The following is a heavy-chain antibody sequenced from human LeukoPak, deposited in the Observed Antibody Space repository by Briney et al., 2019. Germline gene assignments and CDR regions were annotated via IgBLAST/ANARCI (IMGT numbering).Heavy chain of an antibody. J-gene: IGHJ4*02. Sequence: SETLSLTCTVSGGSISSSSYYWGWIRQPPGKGLEWIGSIYYSGSTYYNPSLKSRVTISVDTSKNQFSLKLSSVTAADTAVYYCARDNYYYDSSGYYYVGYYFDYWGQGTLVTVSS. CDR2: IYYSGST. CDR3: ARDNYYYDSSGYYYVGYYFDY. CDR1: GGSISSSSYY. V-gene: IGHV4-39*07. D-gene: IGHD3-22*01.